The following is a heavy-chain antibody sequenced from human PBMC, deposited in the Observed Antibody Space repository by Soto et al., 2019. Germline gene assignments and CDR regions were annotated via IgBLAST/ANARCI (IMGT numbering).Heavy chain of an antibody. J-gene: IGHJ5*02. D-gene: IGHD6-19*01. V-gene: IGHV5-51*01. Sequence: PGESLKISCKGSGYSFTSYWIGWVRQMPGKGLEWMGIIYPGDSDTRYSPSFQGQVTISADKSISTAYLQWSSLKASDTAMYYCAILQWLVSSGTETNESGDWFDPWGQGTLVTVSS. CDR1: GYSFTSYW. CDR3: AILQWLVSSGTETNESGDWFDP. CDR2: IYPGDSDT.